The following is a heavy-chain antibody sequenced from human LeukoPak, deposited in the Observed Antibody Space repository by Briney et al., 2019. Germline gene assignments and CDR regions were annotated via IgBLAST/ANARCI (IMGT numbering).Heavy chain of an antibody. Sequence: SETLSLTCTVSGGSISSGDYYWSWIRQPPGKGLEWIGEINHSGSTNYNPSLKSRVTISVDTSKNQFSLKLSSVTAADTAVYYCARGGPVAVAGTRGFDYWGQGTLVTVSS. CDR1: GGSISSGDYY. D-gene: IGHD6-19*01. CDR3: ARGGPVAVAGTRGFDY. V-gene: IGHV4-39*07. CDR2: INHSGST. J-gene: IGHJ4*02.